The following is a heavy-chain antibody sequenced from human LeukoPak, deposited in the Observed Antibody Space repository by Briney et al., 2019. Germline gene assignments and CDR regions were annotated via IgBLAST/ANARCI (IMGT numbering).Heavy chain of an antibody. CDR3: AKERPTTTTFDY. CDR1: GFTLSTYA. D-gene: IGHD4-11*01. V-gene: IGHV3-23*01. J-gene: IGHJ4*02. CDR2: IGGSGDNT. Sequence: GGSLRLSCVASGFTLSTYAMSWVRQAPGKGLEWVSLIGGSGDNTYYADSVKGRFTISRDNSKNTLYFQMNSLRAEDTAVYYCAKERPTTTTFDYWGQGTLVTVSS.